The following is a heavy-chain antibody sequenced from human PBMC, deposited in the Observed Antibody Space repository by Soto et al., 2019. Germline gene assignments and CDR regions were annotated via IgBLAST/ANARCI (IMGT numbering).Heavy chain of an antibody. Sequence: SETLSLTCGVYGGSFSDHYWNWIRQPPGKGLEWIGEISHSGSTNYNPSLKSRVTISVDTSKNHFSLKLSSVTAADTAVYYCARARARVAPTVLGYYYYGMDVWGQGTTVTVSS. CDR1: GGSFSDHY. D-gene: IGHD2-15*01. J-gene: IGHJ6*02. CDR3: ARARARVAPTVLGYYYYGMDV. V-gene: IGHV4-34*01. CDR2: ISHSGST.